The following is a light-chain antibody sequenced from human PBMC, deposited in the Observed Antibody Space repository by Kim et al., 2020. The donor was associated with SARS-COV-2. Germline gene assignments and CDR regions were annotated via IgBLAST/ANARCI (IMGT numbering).Light chain of an antibody. V-gene: IGKV1-5*03. CDR3: QHDNSYPYT. J-gene: IGKJ2*01. CDR2: KAS. Sequence: SASVGDSVTSTCRASQSISDWLAWYQQKPGRAPNLLIYKASNLESGVPSRVSGIGSGTEFSLTIASLQPDDVATYYCQHDNSYPYTFGQGTKLEI. CDR1: QSISDW.